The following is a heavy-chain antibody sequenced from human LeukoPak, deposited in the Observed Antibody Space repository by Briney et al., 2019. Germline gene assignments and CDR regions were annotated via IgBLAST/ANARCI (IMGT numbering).Heavy chain of an antibody. CDR1: GGSISSGGYY. J-gene: IGHJ3*02. D-gene: IGHD2-8*01. V-gene: IGHV4-30-2*01. Sequence: SQTLSLTCTVSGGSISSGGYYWSWIRQPPGKGLEWIGCIYHSGSTYYNPSLKSRVTISVDRSKNQFSLKLSSVTAADTAVYYCARDHEEVYAFDIWGQGTMVTVSS. CDR3: ARDHEEVYAFDI. CDR2: IYHSGST.